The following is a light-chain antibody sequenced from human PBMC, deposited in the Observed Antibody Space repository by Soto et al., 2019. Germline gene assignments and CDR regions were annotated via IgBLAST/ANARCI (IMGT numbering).Light chain of an antibody. CDR2: AAS. V-gene: IGKV1-13*02. CDR1: QGIST. Sequence: AIQLTQSPSSLSASVGDRVTITCRAGQGISTLAWYQQKPGKAPNLLISAASTLETGAPSRFSGSGSGTDFALTISSLQPEDFATYYCQQIDSYPRSFGQGTKVEIK. CDR3: QQIDSYPRS. J-gene: IGKJ1*01.